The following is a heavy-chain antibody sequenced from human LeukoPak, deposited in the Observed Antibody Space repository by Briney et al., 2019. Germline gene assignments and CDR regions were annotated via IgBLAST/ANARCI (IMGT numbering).Heavy chain of an antibody. CDR2: ISSSGSTI. V-gene: IGHV3-11*04. J-gene: IGHJ4*02. CDR1: GFTFSDHS. Sequence: GGSLRLSCAASGFTFSDHSMSWIHQAPGKGLEWVSYISSSGSTIYYADSVKGRFTISRDNAKKSLYLQMNSLRAEDTAVYYCAREGNFDFWTGYPKGDFDYWGQGTLVTVSS. CDR3: AREGNFDFWTGYPKGDFDY. D-gene: IGHD3/OR15-3a*01.